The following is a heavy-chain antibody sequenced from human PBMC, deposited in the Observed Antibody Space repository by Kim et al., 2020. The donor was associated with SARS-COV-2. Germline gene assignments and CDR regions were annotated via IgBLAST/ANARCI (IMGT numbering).Heavy chain of an antibody. CDR2: ISGSGDTT. D-gene: IGHD3-10*01. CDR3: AKGEFLWFGEAFPYPFD. J-gene: IGHJ3*02. Sequence: GGSLRLSCTASGFTFSSYAMSWVRQAPGKGLEWVSAISGSGDTTYYTDSVRGRFSISRDNSKNTLYLQMNSLRAEDTALYYCAKGEFLWFGEAFPYPFD. CDR1: GFTFSSYA. V-gene: IGHV3-23*01.